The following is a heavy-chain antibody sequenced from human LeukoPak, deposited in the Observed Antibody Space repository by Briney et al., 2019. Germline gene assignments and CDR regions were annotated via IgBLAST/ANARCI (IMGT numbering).Heavy chain of an antibody. CDR2: INPNSGGT. V-gene: IGHV1-2*02. CDR3: ARDIDP. J-gene: IGHJ5*02. Sequence: ASVKVSCTASGYTFTGYYMHWVRQAPGQGLEWVGSINPNSGGTNYAHKFQGRVTMTRDTSNSTAYMELNRLRADDTAVYYCARDIDPWGQGTLVTVSS. CDR1: GYTFTGYY.